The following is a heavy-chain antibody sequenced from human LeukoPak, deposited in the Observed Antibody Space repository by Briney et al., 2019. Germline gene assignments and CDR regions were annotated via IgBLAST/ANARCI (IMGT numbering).Heavy chain of an antibody. CDR1: GGSFSGYY. J-gene: IGHJ4*02. V-gene: IGHV4-34*01. CDR2: VNHSGGT. D-gene: IGHD6-19*01. Sequence: SETLSLTCAVYGGSFSGYYWTWIRQPPGKGLEWIGEVNHSGGTNYNPSLKSRVTISVDTSKIQFSLKLSSVTAADTAVYYCASFLVKQWLLPFDYWGQGTLVTVSS. CDR3: ASFLVKQWLLPFDY.